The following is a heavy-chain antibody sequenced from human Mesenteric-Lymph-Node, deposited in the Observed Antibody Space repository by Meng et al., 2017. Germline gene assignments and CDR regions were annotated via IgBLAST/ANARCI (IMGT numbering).Heavy chain of an antibody. V-gene: IGHV1-18*01. Sequence: ASVKVSCKASGYTFTSYGISWVRQAPGQGLEWMGWISAYNGNTNYAQKLQGRVTMTTDTSTSTAYMELRSLRSDDTAVYYCARLIARGIAVAAAYYYYGMDVRGQGTTVTVSS. CDR1: GYTFTSYG. J-gene: IGHJ6*02. D-gene: IGHD6-19*01. CDR3: ARLIARGIAVAAAYYYYGMDV. CDR2: ISAYNGNT.